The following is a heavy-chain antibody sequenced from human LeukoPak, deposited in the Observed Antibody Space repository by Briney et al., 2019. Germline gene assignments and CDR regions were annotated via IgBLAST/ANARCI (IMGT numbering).Heavy chain of an antibody. CDR1: GGSFSGYY. CDR2: INHSGST. CDR3: ARRYFDWPNDY. Sequence: SETLSLTCAVYGGSFSGYYWSWIRQPPGKGLEWIGEINHSGSTNYNPSLKSRVTISVDTSKNQFSLKLSSVTAADTAVYYCARRYFDWPNDYWGQGTLVTVSS. J-gene: IGHJ4*02. V-gene: IGHV4-34*01. D-gene: IGHD3-9*01.